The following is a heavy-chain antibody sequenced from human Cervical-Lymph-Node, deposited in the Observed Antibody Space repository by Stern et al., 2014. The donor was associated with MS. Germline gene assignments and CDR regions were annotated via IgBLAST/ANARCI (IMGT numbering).Heavy chain of an antibody. J-gene: IGHJ3*02. Sequence: QVQLVESGGGAVQPGRSLRLSCAASGFIFSNSAMHWVRQAPGKGLEWVSTITFDGSSRDYTDSVKGRFTISRVNSENTLSLQLNTPRPDDTAVYYCASGTSNEFGPFDMWGQGAMVTVSS. D-gene: IGHD3-16*01. V-gene: IGHV3-30*04. CDR3: ASGTSNEFGPFDM. CDR2: ITFDGSSR. CDR1: GFIFSNSA.